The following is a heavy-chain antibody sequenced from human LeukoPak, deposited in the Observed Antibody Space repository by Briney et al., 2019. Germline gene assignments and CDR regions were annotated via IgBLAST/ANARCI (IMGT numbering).Heavy chain of an antibody. V-gene: IGHV3-53*01. CDR3: ARDVYYYDSSGYSFDAFDI. J-gene: IGHJ3*02. D-gene: IGHD3-22*01. CDR1: GFTVSSNY. Sequence: PGGSLRLSCAASGFTVSSNYMSWVRQAPGKGLKWVSVIYSGGSTYYADSVKGRFTISRDNSKNTLYLQMNSLRAEDTAVYYCARDVYYYDSSGYSFDAFDIWGQGTMVTVSS. CDR2: IYSGGST.